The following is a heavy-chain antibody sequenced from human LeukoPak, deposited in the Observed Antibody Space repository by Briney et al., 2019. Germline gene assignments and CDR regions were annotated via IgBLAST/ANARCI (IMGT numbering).Heavy chain of an antibody. J-gene: IGHJ5*02. D-gene: IGHD3-22*01. V-gene: IGHV4-34*01. CDR2: INHSGST. CDR1: GGSFSGYY. CDR3: ARGIVVAMGNWFDP. Sequence: SETLSLTCAVYGGSFSGYYWSWIRQPPGKGLEWIGEINHSGSTNYNLSLKSRVTISVDTSKNQFSLKLSSVTAADTAVYYCARGIVVAMGNWFDPWGQGTLVTVSS.